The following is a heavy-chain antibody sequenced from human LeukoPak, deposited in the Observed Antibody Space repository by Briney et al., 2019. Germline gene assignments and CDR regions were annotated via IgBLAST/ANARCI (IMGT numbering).Heavy chain of an antibody. CDR1: GGSINSYY. Sequence: SETLSLTCTVSGGSINSYYWSWIRQPAGKGLEWIGEINHSGSTNYNPSLKSRVTISVDTSKNQFSLKLSSVTAADTAVYYCARGLIYCSGGSCRSEFDYWGQGTLVTVSS. J-gene: IGHJ4*02. CDR3: ARGLIYCSGGSCRSEFDY. V-gene: IGHV4-34*01. CDR2: INHSGST. D-gene: IGHD2-15*01.